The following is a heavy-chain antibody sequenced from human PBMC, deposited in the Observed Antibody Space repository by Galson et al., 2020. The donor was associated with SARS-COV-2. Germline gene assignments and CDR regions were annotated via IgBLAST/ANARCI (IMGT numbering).Heavy chain of an antibody. D-gene: IGHD1-26*01. J-gene: IGHJ3*02. CDR2: ISRYNGNT. Sequence: ASVKVSCKASGYTFTSYGISWVRQAPGQGREWMGWISRYNGNTNFEQKVRDRVTMSTDTSTSTAYMELRSLRYDDTAVYYCVRDESGAWRRDSFDIWGQGTMVTVSP. CDR1: GYTFTSYG. V-gene: IGHV1-18*04. CDR3: VRDESGAWRRDSFDI.